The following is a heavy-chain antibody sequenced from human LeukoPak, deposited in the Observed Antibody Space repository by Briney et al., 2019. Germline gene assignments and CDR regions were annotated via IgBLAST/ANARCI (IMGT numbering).Heavy chain of an antibody. V-gene: IGHV4-34*01. D-gene: IGHD5-12*01. Sequence: SETLSLTCAVYGGSFSGYYWSWIRQPPGKGLEWIGEINHSGSTNYNPSLKSRVTISVDRSKNQFSLKLSSVTAADTAVYYCARDWLDGMDVWGQGTTVTVSS. J-gene: IGHJ6*02. CDR3: ARDWLDGMDV. CDR1: GGSFSGYY. CDR2: INHSGST.